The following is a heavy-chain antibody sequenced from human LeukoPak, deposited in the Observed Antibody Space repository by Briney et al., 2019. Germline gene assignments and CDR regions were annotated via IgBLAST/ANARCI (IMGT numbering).Heavy chain of an antibody. Sequence: GGSLRLSCAASGFTFSSYEMNWVRQAPGKGLEGVSYIRSSGSTIYYADSVNGRFTISRDNAKNSLYLQMNSLRAEDTAVYYCATLCGGSCSFDYWGQGTLVTVSS. CDR2: IRSSGSTI. CDR1: GFTFSSYE. J-gene: IGHJ4*02. D-gene: IGHD2-15*01. V-gene: IGHV3-48*03. CDR3: ATLCGGSCSFDY.